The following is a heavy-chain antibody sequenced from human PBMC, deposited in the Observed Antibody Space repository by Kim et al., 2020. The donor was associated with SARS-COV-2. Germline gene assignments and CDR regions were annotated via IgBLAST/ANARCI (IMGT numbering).Heavy chain of an antibody. Sequence: GGSLRLSCAASGFTFSSYSMNWVRQAPGKGLEWVSYISSSSSTIYYADSVKGRFTISRDNAKNSLYLQMNSLRDEDTAVYYCARDGPSVGPNPYYFDYWGQGTLVTVSS. CDR2: ISSSSSTI. V-gene: IGHV3-48*02. J-gene: IGHJ4*02. CDR3: ARDGPSVGPNPYYFDY. CDR1: GFTFSSYS. D-gene: IGHD1-26*01.